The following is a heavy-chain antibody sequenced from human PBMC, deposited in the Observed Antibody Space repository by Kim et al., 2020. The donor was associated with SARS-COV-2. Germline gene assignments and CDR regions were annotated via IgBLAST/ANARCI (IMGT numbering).Heavy chain of an antibody. Sequence: SETLSLTCTVSGGSISSGDYYWSWIRQPPGKGLEWIGYIYYSGSTYYNPSLKSRVTISVDTSKNQFSLKLSSVTAADTAVYYCARVPPVSKHCSSTSCHRYVFDPWGQGTLVTVSS. CDR1: GGSISSGDYY. D-gene: IGHD2-2*01. V-gene: IGHV4-30-4*01. J-gene: IGHJ5*02. CDR2: IYYSGST. CDR3: ARVPPVSKHCSSTSCHRYVFDP.